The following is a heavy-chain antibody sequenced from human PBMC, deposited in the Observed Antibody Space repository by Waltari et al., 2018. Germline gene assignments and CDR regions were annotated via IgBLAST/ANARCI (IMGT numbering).Heavy chain of an antibody. Sequence: EVQVVESGGGLVQPGGSLRLSCVASGFTFSSHWMHWVRQVPGKGLEWVASITTYKNNTEYADAGKGRVTVSRDNAKNTVYLQMTSVRAEDTGIYYCARDRGTATPLDPWGQGTVVTVSS. V-gene: IGHV3-74*01. CDR1: GFTFSSHW. J-gene: IGHJ5*02. CDR2: ITTYKNNT. D-gene: IGHD3-10*01. CDR3: ARDRGTATPLDP.